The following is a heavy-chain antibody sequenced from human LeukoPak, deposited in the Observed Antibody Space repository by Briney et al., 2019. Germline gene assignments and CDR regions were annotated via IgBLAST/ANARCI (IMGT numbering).Heavy chain of an antibody. CDR3: ARLGSGSNY. V-gene: IGHV6-1*01. CDR2: TYYRSKWYA. Sequence: SQTLSLTCAISGDSVSSNSAAWIWIRQSPSRGLEWLGRTYYRSKWYAEYAVSVKSRITINPDTSKNQFSLQLSSVNPEDTAVYYCARLGSGSNYWGQGTLVTVSS. CDR1: GDSVSSNSAA. J-gene: IGHJ4*02. D-gene: IGHD3-10*01.